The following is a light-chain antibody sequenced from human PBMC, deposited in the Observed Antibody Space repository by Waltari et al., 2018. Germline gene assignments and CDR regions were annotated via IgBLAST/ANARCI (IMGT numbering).Light chain of an antibody. CDR3: SSYAGRNTLV. Sequence: QSALPQPPSASGSPGQSVTISCTGTSSDVGGSTYVSWYQQHPGKAPELIIYEVYKRPSGVPDRFSGSKSGNTASLTVSGLQAEDEADYYCSSYAGRNTLVFGGGTKLTVL. CDR1: SSDVGGSTY. V-gene: IGLV2-8*01. CDR2: EVY. J-gene: IGLJ3*02.